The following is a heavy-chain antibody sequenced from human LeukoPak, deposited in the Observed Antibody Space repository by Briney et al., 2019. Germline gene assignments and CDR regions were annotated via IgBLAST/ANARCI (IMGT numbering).Heavy chain of an antibody. D-gene: IGHD6-19*01. CDR2: IYYSGST. Sequence: SETLSLTCTVSGGSISSYYWRWIRQPPGKGLEWIGYIYYSGSTNYNPSLKSRVTISVDTSKNQFSLKLSSVTAADTAVYYCAAYYSSGLFDYWGQGTLVTVSS. V-gene: IGHV4-59*01. J-gene: IGHJ4*02. CDR3: AAYYSSGLFDY. CDR1: GGSISSYY.